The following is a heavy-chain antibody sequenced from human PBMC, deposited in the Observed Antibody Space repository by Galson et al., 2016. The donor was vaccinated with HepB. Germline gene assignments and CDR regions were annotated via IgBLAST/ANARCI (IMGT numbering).Heavy chain of an antibody. J-gene: IGHJ3*01. CDR1: GGSISSSAYR. Sequence: TLSLTCTVSGGSISSSAYRWSWIRQYPGKGLEWIGNIYYSGKTDYNPSLKSRVTMSRDTSKNQFSLELSSVTAADTGVYFCARDGMLEGIDAFDVWGQGTMVTVSS. CDR2: IYYSGKT. V-gene: IGHV4-31*03. CDR3: ARDGMLEGIDAFDV. D-gene: IGHD1-26*01.